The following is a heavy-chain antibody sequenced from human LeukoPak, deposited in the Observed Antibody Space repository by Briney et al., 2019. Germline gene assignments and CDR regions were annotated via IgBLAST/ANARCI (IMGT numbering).Heavy chain of an antibody. V-gene: IGHV1-2*02. J-gene: IGHJ4*02. CDR2: INPNSGGT. Sequence: ASVKVSCKASGYTFTGYYMHWVRQAPGQGLEWMGWINPNSGGTNYAQKFQGRVTMTRDTSISTAYMELSRLRSDDTAVYYCARVYSGGSWELVYWGQGTLVTVSS. CDR3: ARVYSGGSWELVY. CDR1: GYTFTGYY. D-gene: IGHD2-15*01.